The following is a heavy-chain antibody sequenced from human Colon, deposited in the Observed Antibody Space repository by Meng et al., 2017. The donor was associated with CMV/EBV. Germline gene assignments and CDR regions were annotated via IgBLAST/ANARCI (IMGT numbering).Heavy chain of an antibody. Sequence: QCQLVQPGAGVRRPGASFKVAGKHFGSTCTNFGIRWVRQAPGQGLEWMAYISPYNGDTNYAQRFQGRVALTTDPSTSTVYMELGSLTSDDTAMYYCARELARGGYWGQGTLVTVSS. J-gene: IGHJ4*02. CDR3: ARELARGGY. V-gene: IGHV1-18*01. CDR1: GSTCTNFG. CDR2: ISPYNGDT.